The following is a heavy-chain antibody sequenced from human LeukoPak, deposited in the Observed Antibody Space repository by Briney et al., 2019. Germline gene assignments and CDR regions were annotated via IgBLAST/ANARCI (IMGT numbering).Heavy chain of an antibody. Sequence: PSETLSLTCTVSGGPISSYYWSWIRQPPGKGLEWIGYIYYSENTNYNPSLKSRVTMSVDTSNNQFSLRLSSVTAADTAVYYCARQAWKKFDYWGQGTLVTVSS. CDR3: ARQAWKKFDY. CDR1: GGPISSYY. J-gene: IGHJ4*02. V-gene: IGHV4-59*08. D-gene: IGHD1-1*01. CDR2: IYYSENT.